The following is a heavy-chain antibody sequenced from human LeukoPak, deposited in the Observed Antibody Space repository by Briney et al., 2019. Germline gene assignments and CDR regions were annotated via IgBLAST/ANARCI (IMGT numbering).Heavy chain of an antibody. D-gene: IGHD5-24*01. CDR1: GFXFSSYA. CDR3: AKGERLGTFDY. CDR2: IRGSGDIT. V-gene: IGHV3-23*01. J-gene: IGHJ4*02. Sequence: GGSLRLSCAASGFXFSSYAMSWVRQTPGKGLEWVSAIRGSGDITYYADSVKGRLTISRDNSKSTLYLQMNSLRAEDTAVYYCAKGERLGTFDYWGQGTLVTVSS.